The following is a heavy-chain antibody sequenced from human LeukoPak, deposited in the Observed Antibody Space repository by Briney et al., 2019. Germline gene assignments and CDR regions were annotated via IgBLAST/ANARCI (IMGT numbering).Heavy chain of an antibody. V-gene: IGHV3-48*03. CDR2: ISSSGSTI. D-gene: IGHD6-13*01. CDR1: GFTFSSYE. J-gene: IGHJ3*02. CDR3: ARISSSWSDDAFDI. Sequence: GGSLRLSCAASGFTFSSYEMNWVRQAPGKGLEWVSYISSSGSTIYYADSVKGRFTISIDNDKNSLYLQMNSLRAEDTAVYYCARISSSWSDDAFDIWGQGTMVTVSS.